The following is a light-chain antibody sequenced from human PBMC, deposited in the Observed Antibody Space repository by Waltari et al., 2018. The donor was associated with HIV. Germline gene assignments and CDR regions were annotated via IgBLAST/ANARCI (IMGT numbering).Light chain of an antibody. J-gene: IGLJ2*01. CDR2: DVT. CDR3: VSYTEKDTFLL. CDR1: SNDIGTYNF. V-gene: IGLV2-8*01. Sequence: QSALTQPPSASGSPGQSVAIPCTGSSNDIGTYNFVSWYQHHPGKAPKLLIYDVTRRPPGIPDRCSGTKSGYTASLTVSDLQVEDEADYYCVSYTEKDTFLLFGGGTKLAV.